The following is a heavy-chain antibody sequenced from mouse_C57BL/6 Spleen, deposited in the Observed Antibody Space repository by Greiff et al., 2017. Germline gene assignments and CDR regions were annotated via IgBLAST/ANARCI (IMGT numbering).Heavy chain of an antibody. CDR1: GFTFSSYA. J-gene: IGHJ2*01. Sequence: EVMLVESGEGLVKPGGSLKLSCAASGFTFSSYAMSWVRQTPEKRLEWVAYISSGGDYIYYADTVKGRFTISRDNARNTLYLQMSSLKSEDTAMYYCTRDGYSNYAFDYWGQGTTLTVSS. D-gene: IGHD2-5*01. CDR3: TRDGYSNYAFDY. CDR2: ISSGGDYI. V-gene: IGHV5-9-1*02.